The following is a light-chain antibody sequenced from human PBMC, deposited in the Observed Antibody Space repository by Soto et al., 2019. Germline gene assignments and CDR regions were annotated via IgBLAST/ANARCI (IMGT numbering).Light chain of an antibody. Sequence: QSVLTQPPSASGTPGQRVTISCSGSSSNIGSNYVYWYQQLPGTAPKLLIYRNNQRPSGVPDRFSGSKSGTSASLAISGLRSEDEADYYCSSYTITSAYWVFGGGTKLTVL. V-gene: IGLV1-47*01. J-gene: IGLJ3*02. CDR3: SSYTITSAYWV. CDR1: SSNIGSNY. CDR2: RNN.